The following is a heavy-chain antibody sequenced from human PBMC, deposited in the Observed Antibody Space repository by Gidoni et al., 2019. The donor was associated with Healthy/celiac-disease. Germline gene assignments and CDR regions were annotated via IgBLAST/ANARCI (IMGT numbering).Heavy chain of an antibody. CDR2: ISSSGNTI. V-gene: IGHV3-11*01. J-gene: IGHJ4*02. D-gene: IGHD5-18*01. Sequence: QVQLVVSGGCLVKPGGLLRTSCAAFGLTFSDYYMSWIRQAPGKGLEWVSYISSSGNTIYYADSVKGRFTISRDNAKNSLYLQMNSLRAEDTAVYYCARDTDTAHFDYWGQGTLVTVSS. CDR1: GLTFSDYY. CDR3: ARDTDTAHFDY.